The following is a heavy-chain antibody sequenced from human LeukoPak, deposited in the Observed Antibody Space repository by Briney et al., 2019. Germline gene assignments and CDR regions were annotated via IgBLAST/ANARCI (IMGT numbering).Heavy chain of an antibody. CDR1: GFTFSGYS. Sequence: QAGGSLRLSCAGSGFTFSGYSMHWVRQAPGKGLEWVSYVTSSGGHMYYADSAKGRFTISRDNAKNSLDLQMNSLRAEDTAVYYCARVARYGDYIGGSDYWGQGALVTVSS. J-gene: IGHJ4*02. CDR3: ARVARYGDYIGGSDY. V-gene: IGHV3-48*04. CDR2: VTSSGGHM. D-gene: IGHD4-17*01.